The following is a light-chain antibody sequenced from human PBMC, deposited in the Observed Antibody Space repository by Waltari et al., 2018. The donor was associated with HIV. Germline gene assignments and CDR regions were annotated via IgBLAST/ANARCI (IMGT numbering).Light chain of an antibody. Sequence: GDRVTITCRASQGVSNWLAWYQQRPGEAPKLLIHDVSSLQTGVPSRFSGSGSGTDFALTIDGLQPEDFTTYYCQQANRFPLTFGGGTKVEI. V-gene: IGKV1-12*01. J-gene: IGKJ4*01. CDR2: DVS. CDR1: QGVSNW. CDR3: QQANRFPLT.